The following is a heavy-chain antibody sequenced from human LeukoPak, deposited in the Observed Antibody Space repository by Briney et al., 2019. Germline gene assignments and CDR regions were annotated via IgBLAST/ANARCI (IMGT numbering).Heavy chain of an antibody. V-gene: IGHV3-30-3*01. J-gene: IGHJ4*02. CDR3: ARDLGGSGYYFDY. CDR1: GFTFSSYA. CDR2: ISYDGSNK. D-gene: IGHD3-16*01. Sequence: PGGSLRLSCAASGFTFSSYAMHWVRQAPGKGLEWVAVISYDGSNKYYADSVKGRFTISRDNSKNTLYLQMNSLRAEDTAVYYCARDLGGSGYYFDYWGQGTLVTVSS.